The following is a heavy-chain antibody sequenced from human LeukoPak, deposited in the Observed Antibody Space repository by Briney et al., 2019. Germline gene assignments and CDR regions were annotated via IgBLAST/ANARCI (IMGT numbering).Heavy chain of an antibody. CDR3: ATLWFGSGIDFDY. CDR2: TYYRSKWYN. D-gene: IGHD3-10*01. J-gene: IGHJ4*02. CDR1: GDSVSSNSVA. Sequence: SQTLSLTCAISGDSVSSNSVAWNWIRQSPSRGLEWLGRTYYRSKWYNDYAVSVKSRITINPDTSKNQFSLQLNSVTPEDTAVYYCATLWFGSGIDFDYWGQGSLVTVSS. V-gene: IGHV6-1*01.